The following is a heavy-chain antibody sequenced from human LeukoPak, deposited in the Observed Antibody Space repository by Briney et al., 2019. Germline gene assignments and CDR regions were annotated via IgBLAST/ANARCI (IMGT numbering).Heavy chain of an antibody. Sequence: SETLSLTCTVSGGSISSYSWSWIRQPPGKGLEWIGYIYYSGSTNYNPSLKSRVTISVDTSKNQFSLKLSSVTAADTAVYYCARVVYCSSTSCSRSSYYYYYYMDVWGKGTTVTVSS. CDR2: IYYSGST. J-gene: IGHJ6*03. CDR3: ARVVYCSSTSCSRSSYYYYYYMDV. CDR1: GGSISSYS. V-gene: IGHV4-59*01. D-gene: IGHD2-2*01.